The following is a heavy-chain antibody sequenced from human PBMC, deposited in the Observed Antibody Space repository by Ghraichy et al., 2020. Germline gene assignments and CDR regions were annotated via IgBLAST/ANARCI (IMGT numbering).Heavy chain of an antibody. CDR2: IKKDGSEK. CDR1: GFIFSNYW. V-gene: IGHV3-7*03. J-gene: IGHJ6*02. D-gene: IGHD1-26*01. CDR3: ARGWDLDV. Sequence: GSLNISCAASGFIFSNYWMSWVRQVPGKGLEGVANIKKDGSEKNYVDSVKGRLTISRDNAKSSLYLQMNSLRGEDTAVYYCARGWDLDVWGQGTTVTVSS.